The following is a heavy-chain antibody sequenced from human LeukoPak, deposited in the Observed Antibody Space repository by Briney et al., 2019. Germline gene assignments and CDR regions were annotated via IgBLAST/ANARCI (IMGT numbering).Heavy chain of an antibody. V-gene: IGHV3-30*04. CDR2: ISYDGSNK. CDR3: ARDWRGSGSYYCDY. D-gene: IGHD3-10*01. J-gene: IGHJ4*02. CDR1: GFTFSSYA. Sequence: PGRSLRLSCAASGFTFSSYAMHWVRQAPGKGLEWVAVISYDGSNKYYADSVKGRFTISRDNSKNTLYLQMNSLRAEDTAVYYCARDWRGSGSYYCDYWGQGTLVTVS.